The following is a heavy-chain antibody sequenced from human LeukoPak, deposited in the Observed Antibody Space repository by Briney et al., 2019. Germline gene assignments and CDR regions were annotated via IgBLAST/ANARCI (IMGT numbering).Heavy chain of an antibody. D-gene: IGHD2-15*01. V-gene: IGHV3-48*03. J-gene: IGHJ4*02. CDR3: ASDPVRGNSFDY. CDR1: GFTFSSYE. Sequence: GGSLRLSCAASGFTFSSYEMNWVRQAPGKGLEWVSYISSSGSTIYYADSVKGRFTVSRDNAKNSLYLQMNSLRAEDTAVYYCASDPVRGNSFDYWGQGTLVTVSS. CDR2: ISSSGSTI.